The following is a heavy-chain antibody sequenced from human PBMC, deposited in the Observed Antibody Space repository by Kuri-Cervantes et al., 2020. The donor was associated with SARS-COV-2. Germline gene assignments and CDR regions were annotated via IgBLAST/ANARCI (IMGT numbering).Heavy chain of an antibody. V-gene: IGHV2-26*01. CDR3: AHSRSSSWYSGDNWFDP. D-gene: IGHD6-13*01. CDR1: GFSLSNARMG. J-gene: IGHJ5*02. Sequence: SGPTLVKPTETLTLTCTVSGFSLSNARMGVSWIRQPPGKALEWLAHIFSNDEKSYSTSLKSRLTISKDTSKSQVVLTMTNMDPVDTATYYCAHSRSSSWYSGDNWFDPWGQGTLVTVSS. CDR2: IFSNDEK.